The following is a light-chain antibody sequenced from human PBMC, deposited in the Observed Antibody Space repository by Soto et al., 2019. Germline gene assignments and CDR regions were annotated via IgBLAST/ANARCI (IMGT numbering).Light chain of an antibody. J-gene: IGKJ4*01. CDR2: HAS. V-gene: IGKV1-5*01. CDR3: QQYNNWPRT. CDR1: QSNW. Sequence: DIQMAQSPSTLPASVGERVAITCRASQSNWLAWYQQKPGTAPKVLIYHASNLQSGVPSRFSGSGSGTEFTLTISSLQSEDFAVYYCQQYNNWPRTFGGGTKVDIK.